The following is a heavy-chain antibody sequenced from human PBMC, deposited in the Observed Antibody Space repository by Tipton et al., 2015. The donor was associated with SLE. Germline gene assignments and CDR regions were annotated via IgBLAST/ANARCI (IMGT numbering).Heavy chain of an antibody. V-gene: IGHV4-61*02. CDR2: FYSGFT. Sequence: TLSLTCTVSGGSIASGSYSWNWIRQPAGKGLEWIGRFYSGFTTYNPSLNSRATMSVDTSKNHFSLKLISVTAADTAVYYCARELDTFDIWGQGTMVTVSS. CDR1: GGSIASGSYS. CDR3: ARELDTFDI. J-gene: IGHJ3*02.